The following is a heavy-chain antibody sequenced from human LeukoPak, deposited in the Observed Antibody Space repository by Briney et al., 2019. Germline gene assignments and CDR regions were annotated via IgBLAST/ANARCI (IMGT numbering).Heavy chain of an antibody. CDR2: ISKNGSMR. J-gene: IGHJ3*02. CDR1: GFSFTNYA. Sequence: GGSLRLSCAASGFSFTNYAMDWVRQAPGKGLEWMAIISKNGSMRYYAYSVKGRFTVSGENSNNAVYLQMNSLKSEDTAVYYCAGEKFDIWGQGTVVTVSA. CDR3: AGEKFDI. V-gene: IGHV3-30*04.